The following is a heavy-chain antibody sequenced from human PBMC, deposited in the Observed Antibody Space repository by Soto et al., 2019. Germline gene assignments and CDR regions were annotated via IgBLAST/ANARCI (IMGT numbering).Heavy chain of an antibody. CDR2: INAGNGNT. V-gene: IGHV1-3*01. D-gene: IGHD6-6*01. CDR3: AREYSSSSWFDP. Sequence: ASVKVSFKASGYTFTSYAMHWLRQAPGQRLEWMGWINAGNGNTKYSQKFQGRVTITRDTSASTAYMELSSLRSEDTAVYYCAREYSSSSWFDPWGQGTLVTVSS. CDR1: GYTFTSYA. J-gene: IGHJ5*02.